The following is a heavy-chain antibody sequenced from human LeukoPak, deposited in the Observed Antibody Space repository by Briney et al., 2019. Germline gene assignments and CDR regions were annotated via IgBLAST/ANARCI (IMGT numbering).Heavy chain of an antibody. V-gene: IGHV3-74*03. CDR2: ISSDGTDI. Sequence: PGGSLRLSCLASGFSFSSSWMHWVRQTPGKELLWPSRISSDGTDIKYADSVQGRFTISRDNAKSTLYLQMNSLRVEDTAVYYCARDQTQLGPTTVDHWGQGTLVTVSS. D-gene: IGHD2-2*01. CDR3: ARDQTQLGPTTVDH. J-gene: IGHJ4*02. CDR1: GFSFSSSW.